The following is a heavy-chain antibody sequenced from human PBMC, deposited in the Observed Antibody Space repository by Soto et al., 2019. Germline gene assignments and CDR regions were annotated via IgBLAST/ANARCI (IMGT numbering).Heavy chain of an antibody. CDR2: INHSGST. CDR1: GGSFSGYY. V-gene: IGHV4-34*01. D-gene: IGHD4-17*01. J-gene: IGHJ4*02. Sequence: QVQLQQWGAGLLKPSETLSLTCVVYGGSFSGYYWSWIRQPPGKGLEWIGEINHSGSTNSNPSLKSRVTISVDTSKNQFSLRLSSVTAAATAVYYCARGSPTVTTYLNYGGQGTLVTVAS. CDR3: ARGSPTVTTYLNY.